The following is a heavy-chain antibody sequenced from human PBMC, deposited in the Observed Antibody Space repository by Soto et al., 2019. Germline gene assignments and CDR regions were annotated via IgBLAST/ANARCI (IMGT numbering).Heavy chain of an antibody. D-gene: IGHD4-17*01. V-gene: IGHV3-15*01. CDR3: TTDPGDYEDF. CDR1: GITFTNAW. CDR2: IKNRADGRTT. J-gene: IGHJ4*02. Sequence: EVQLVESGGDLVKPGGCLRLSCAASGITFTNAWMSWVRQAPGKGLEWVGRIKNRADGRTTDYAAPVRGRFTISRDDSKNTLFLQMNSLEAEDTAVYYCTTDPGDYEDFWGQGTLVTVSS.